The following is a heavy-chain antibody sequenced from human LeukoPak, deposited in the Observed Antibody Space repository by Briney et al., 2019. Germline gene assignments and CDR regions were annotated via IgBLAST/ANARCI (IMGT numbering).Heavy chain of an antibody. CDR3: ARDSSAWSRDY. D-gene: IGHD6-19*01. V-gene: IGHV3-21*01. CDR1: GFTFSFYG. J-gene: IGHJ4*02. CDR2: ITTGSDYK. Sequence: GGSLPLSCAASGFTFSFYGMNWVRQAPGKGLEWVSSITTGSDYKYYADSVKGRFTISRDNAKNSLYLQMNSLRAEDTAVYYCARDSSAWSRDYWGQGTLVTVSS.